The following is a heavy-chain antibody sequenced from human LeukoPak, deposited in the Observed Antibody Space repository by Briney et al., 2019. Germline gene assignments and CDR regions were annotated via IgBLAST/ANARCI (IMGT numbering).Heavy chain of an antibody. CDR3: ARVSGVLLPGNEKYYFDY. D-gene: IGHD3-10*01. CDR1: GFTFSSYW. J-gene: IGHJ4*02. Sequence: GGSLRLSCAASGFTFSSYWMSWVRQAPGKGLEWVANIKQDGSEKYYVDSVKGRFTISRDNAKNSLYLQMNSLRAEDTAVYYCARVSGVLLPGNEKYYFDYWGQGTLVTVSS. V-gene: IGHV3-7*01. CDR2: IKQDGSEK.